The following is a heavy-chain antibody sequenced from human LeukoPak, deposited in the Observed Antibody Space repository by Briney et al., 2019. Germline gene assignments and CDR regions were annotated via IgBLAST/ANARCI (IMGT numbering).Heavy chain of an antibody. Sequence: SETLSLTCTVSGGSVSSASYYWSWIRQPPRKGLEWIGYVYYSGTTNYNPSLKSRVTISVDTSKNQFSLKLSSVTAADSAVYYCARNYDSSGYYYVGYWGQGTLVTVSS. CDR3: ARNYDSSGYYYVGY. V-gene: IGHV4-61*01. J-gene: IGHJ4*02. CDR1: GGSVSSASYY. D-gene: IGHD3-22*01. CDR2: VYYSGTT.